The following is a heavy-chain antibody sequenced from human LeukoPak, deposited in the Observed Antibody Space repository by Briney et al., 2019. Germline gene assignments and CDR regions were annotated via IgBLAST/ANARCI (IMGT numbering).Heavy chain of an antibody. CDR1: GVSISRNSYY. CDR2: IYYSGST. Sequence: SETLSLTCSVSGVSISRNSYYWGWIRHPPGKGLKWIGSIYYSGSTYYNRSLKSRVTISVDRAKNQFSLKLSSVTATDTAVYYCARNKYYYGLGNSGVPNWFDPWGQGTLVTVSS. CDR3: ARNKYYYGLGNSGVPNWFDP. D-gene: IGHD3-10*01. J-gene: IGHJ5*02. V-gene: IGHV4-39*01.